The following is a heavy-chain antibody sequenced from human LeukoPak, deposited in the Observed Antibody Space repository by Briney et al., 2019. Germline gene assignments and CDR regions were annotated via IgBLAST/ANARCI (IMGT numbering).Heavy chain of an antibody. J-gene: IGHJ3*02. CDR3: ARGRPDAFDI. CDR1: GFTFSSYS. V-gene: IGHV3-21*01. Sequence: GGTLRLSCAASGFTFSSYSMNWVRQGPGKGLEWGSCISTCSSNIYYAETVQGRVTMSTDNAKNSLYLEMSSLRAEDTAVYYCARGRPDAFDIWGQGTMVTVSS. CDR2: ISTCSSNI.